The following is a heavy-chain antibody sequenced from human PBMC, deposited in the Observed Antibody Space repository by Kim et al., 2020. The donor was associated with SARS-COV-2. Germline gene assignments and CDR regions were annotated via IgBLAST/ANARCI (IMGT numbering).Heavy chain of an antibody. Sequence: NPPLKSRVTISVDTSKNQFSLKLSSVTAADTAVYYCARAPIVVVITHFDYWGQGTLVTVSS. CDR3: ARAPIVVVITHFDY. V-gene: IGHV4-31*02. D-gene: IGHD3-22*01. J-gene: IGHJ4*02.